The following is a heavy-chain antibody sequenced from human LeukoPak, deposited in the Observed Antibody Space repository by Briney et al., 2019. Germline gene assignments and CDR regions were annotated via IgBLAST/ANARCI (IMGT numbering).Heavy chain of an antibody. CDR2: IYAGGGDT. Sequence: ASVKVSCKTSEDGLINHHVHWVRQAPGQGLEWMGMIYAGGGDTRFARKFQGRVTLTRDTSTTTVYMDLTTLISEDTAVYVCVTEPPGAYYFDYWGQGTLVTVSS. CDR1: EDGLINHH. CDR3: VTEPPGAYYFDY. J-gene: IGHJ4*02. V-gene: IGHV1-46*01. D-gene: IGHD4-17*01.